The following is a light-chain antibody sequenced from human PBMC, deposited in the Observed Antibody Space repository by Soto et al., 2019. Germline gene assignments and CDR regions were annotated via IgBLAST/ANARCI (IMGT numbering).Light chain of an antibody. CDR3: CSYAGLYPQV. CDR1: SSDVGSRNL. V-gene: IGLV2-23*02. Sequence: QSVLTQPASVSGSPGQSITISCTGTSSDVGSRNLVSWYQQHPGKAPKLIIYEVTKWPSGVSNRFSGSKSGNTASLTIFGLPAEDEADYYYCSYAGLYPQVLGGGTKLTVL. CDR2: EVT. J-gene: IGLJ3*02.